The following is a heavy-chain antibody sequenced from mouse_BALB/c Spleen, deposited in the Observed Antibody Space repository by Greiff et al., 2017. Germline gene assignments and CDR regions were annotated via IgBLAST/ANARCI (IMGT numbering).Heavy chain of an antibody. D-gene: IGHD2-14*01. Sequence: EVKLQESGTVLARPGASVKMSCKASGYSFTSYWMHWVKQRPGQGLEWIGAIYPGNSDTSYNQKFKGKAKLTAVTSASTAYMELSSLTNEDSAVYYCTRSEVRPSHYYAMDYWGQGTSVTVSS. CDR1: GYSFTSYW. J-gene: IGHJ4*01. CDR2: IYPGNSDT. CDR3: TRSEVRPSHYYAMDY. V-gene: IGHV1-5*01.